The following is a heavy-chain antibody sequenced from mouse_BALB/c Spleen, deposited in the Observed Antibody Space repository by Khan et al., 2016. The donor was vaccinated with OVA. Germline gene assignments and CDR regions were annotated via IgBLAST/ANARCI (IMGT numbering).Heavy chain of an antibody. J-gene: IGHJ2*01. D-gene: IGHD1-1*01. CDR2: IGYSGST. V-gene: IGHV3-2*02. CDR1: GYSITSDYA. CDR3: ASGRCLLRYPDYFAY. Sequence: VQLKQSGPGLLKPSQSLSLTCTVTGYSITSDYAWNWIRQFPENKLEWMAYIGYSGSTTYNQSLRSRISIPRDTSKNLFFQQFIAVTHEDTGAYCCASGRCLLRYPDYFAYWGQGTTLTVAS.